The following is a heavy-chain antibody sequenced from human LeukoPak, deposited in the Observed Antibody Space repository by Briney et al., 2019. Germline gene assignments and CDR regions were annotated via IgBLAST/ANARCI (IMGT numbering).Heavy chain of an antibody. J-gene: IGHJ3*02. CDR3: ATDVGYSYGPSDAFDI. CDR2: ISGSGGST. CDR1: GFTFSSYG. V-gene: IGHV3-23*01. D-gene: IGHD5-18*01. Sequence: GRSLRLSCAASGFTFSSYGMHWVRQAPGKGLEWVSAISGSGGSTYYADSVKGRFTISRDNSKNTLYLQMNSLRAEDTAVYYCATDVGYSYGPSDAFDIWGRGTMVTVSS.